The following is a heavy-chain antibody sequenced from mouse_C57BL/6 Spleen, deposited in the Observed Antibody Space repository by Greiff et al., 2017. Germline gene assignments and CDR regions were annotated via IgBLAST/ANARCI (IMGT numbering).Heavy chain of an antibody. J-gene: IGHJ4*01. CDR1: GYTFTSYW. V-gene: IGHV1-64*01. Sequence: VKLQQPGAELVKPGASVKLSCKASGYTFTSYWMHWVKQRPGQGLEWIGMIHPNSGSTNYNEKFKSKATLTVDKSSSTAYMQLSSLTSEDSAVYYCARYSDYPLYYYAMDYWGQGTSVTVSS. CDR3: ARYSDYPLYYYAMDY. CDR2: IHPNSGST. D-gene: IGHD2-4*01.